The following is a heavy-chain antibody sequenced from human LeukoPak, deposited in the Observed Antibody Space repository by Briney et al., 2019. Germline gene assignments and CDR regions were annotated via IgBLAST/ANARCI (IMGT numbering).Heavy chain of an antibody. Sequence: GGSLRLSCAASGFTFSSYAMSWVRQAPGKGLEWVSAISGSGGSTYYAGSVKGRFTISRDNSKDTLYLQMNSLRAEDTAVYYCAKIAAAGTVGSGVDYWGQGTLVTVSS. CDR3: AKIAAAGTVGSGVDY. CDR2: ISGSGGST. CDR1: GFTFSSYA. D-gene: IGHD6-13*01. J-gene: IGHJ4*02. V-gene: IGHV3-23*01.